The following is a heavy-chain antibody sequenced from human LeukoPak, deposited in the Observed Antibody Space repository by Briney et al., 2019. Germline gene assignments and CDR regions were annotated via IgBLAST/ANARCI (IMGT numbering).Heavy chain of an antibody. D-gene: IGHD2-2*01. CDR2: INHSGST. V-gene: IGHV4-34*01. J-gene: IGHJ4*02. Sequence: SETLSLTWAVYGGSFSGYYWSWIRQPPGKGLEWIGEINHSGSTNYNPSLKSRVTTSEDTSKNQFSLKLSSVTAADTAVYYCASSGSTSFFGAYWGQGTLVTVSS. CDR1: GGSFSGYY. CDR3: ASSGSTSFFGAY.